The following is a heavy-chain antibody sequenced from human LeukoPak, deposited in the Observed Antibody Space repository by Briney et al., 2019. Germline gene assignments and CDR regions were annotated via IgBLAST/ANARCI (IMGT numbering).Heavy chain of an antibody. CDR1: GESLSGSY. D-gene: IGHD2-2*01. J-gene: IGHJ5*02. CDR2: INHSGST. Sequence: SETVSLTCAVYGESLSGSYWSWIRQPPGKGLEWIGEINHSGSTNYNPSLKSRVTISVDTSKNQFSLKLSSVTAADTAVYYCARGPRYCSSTSCYPGNWFDPWGQGTLVTVSS. CDR3: ARGPRYCSSTSCYPGNWFDP. V-gene: IGHV4-34*01.